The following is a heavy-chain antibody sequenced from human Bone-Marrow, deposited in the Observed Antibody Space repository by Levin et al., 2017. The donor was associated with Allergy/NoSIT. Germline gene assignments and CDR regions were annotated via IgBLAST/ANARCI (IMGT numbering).Heavy chain of an antibody. CDR3: ARGLSTEWLINCLDH. J-gene: IGHJ5*02. V-gene: IGHV4-30-2*01. CDR1: GDSISSGGSS. D-gene: IGHD3-3*01. Sequence: PSETLSLTCAVSGDSISSGGSSWNWIRQPPGTGLEWIGYISHSGSTYYNPSLKSRVTISVDRSKNQFSLNLKSVTAADTAVYYCARGLSTEWLINCLDHWGQGTLVTVSS. CDR2: ISHSGST.